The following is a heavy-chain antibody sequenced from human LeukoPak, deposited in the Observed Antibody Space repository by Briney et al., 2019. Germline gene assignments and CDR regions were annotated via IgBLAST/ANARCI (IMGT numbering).Heavy chain of an antibody. CDR2: VYYSGST. D-gene: IGHD3-22*01. Sequence: PSETLSLTCTVSGGSISNSDYYWGWIRQPPGKGLEWIGSVYYSGSTYYNSSLNSRVTISVDTSKNQSSLKLSSVTAADTAVYYCANIRLKPYYYDSSGYYDAFDIWGQGTMVTVSS. CDR1: GGSISNSDYY. J-gene: IGHJ3*02. CDR3: ANIRLKPYYYDSSGYYDAFDI. V-gene: IGHV4-39*07.